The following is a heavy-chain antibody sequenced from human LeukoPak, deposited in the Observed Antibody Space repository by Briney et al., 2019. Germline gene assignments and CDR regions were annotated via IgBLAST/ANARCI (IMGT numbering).Heavy chain of an antibody. V-gene: IGHV4-4*07. CDR2: IYTSGST. CDR3: ARDLMVRGVIGAFDI. CDR1: GGSISSYY. Sequence: SETLSLTYTVSGGSISSYYWSWIRQPAGKGLEWIGRIYTSGSTNYNPSLKSRVTMSVDTSKNQFSLKLSSVTAADTAVYYCARDLMVRGVIGAFDIWGQGTMVTVSS. J-gene: IGHJ3*02. D-gene: IGHD3-10*01.